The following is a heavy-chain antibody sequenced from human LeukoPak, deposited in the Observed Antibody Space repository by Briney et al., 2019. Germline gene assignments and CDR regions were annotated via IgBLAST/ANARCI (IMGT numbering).Heavy chain of an antibody. D-gene: IGHD3-22*01. J-gene: IGHJ3*02. CDR1: GFTFSSCW. V-gene: IGHV3-7*01. CDR2: IKQDGSEK. CDR3: ARWSLYYYDSSGYPPDDAFDI. Sequence: GGSLRLSCAASGFTFSSCWMSWVRQAPGKGLEWVANIKQDGSEKYYVDSVKGRFTISRDNAKNSLYLQMNSLRAEDTAVYYCARWSLYYYDSSGYPPDDAFDIWGQGTMVTVSS.